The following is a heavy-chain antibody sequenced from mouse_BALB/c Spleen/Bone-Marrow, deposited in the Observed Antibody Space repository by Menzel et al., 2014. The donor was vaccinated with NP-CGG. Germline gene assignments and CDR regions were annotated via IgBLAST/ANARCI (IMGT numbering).Heavy chain of an antibody. J-gene: IGHJ4*01. Sequence: EVQLVESGAELVKPGASVKLSCTASDFNIKDTYMHWVKQRPEQGLEWIGRIDPANGNTKYDPKFQGKATITADTSSNTAYLQLSSLTSEDTAVYYCARWDGNYIYAMDYWGQGTSVTVSS. CDR3: ARWDGNYIYAMDY. CDR1: DFNIKDTY. V-gene: IGHV14-3*02. CDR2: IDPANGNT. D-gene: IGHD2-1*01.